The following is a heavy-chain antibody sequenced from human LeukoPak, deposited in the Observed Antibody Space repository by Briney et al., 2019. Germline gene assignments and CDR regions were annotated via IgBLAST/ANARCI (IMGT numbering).Heavy chain of an antibody. D-gene: IGHD2-21*01. J-gene: IGHJ4*02. CDR1: GFAFSSHG. V-gene: IGHV3-33*01. CDR3: ARGCGGTPGCYIIDN. CDR2: IWNDGSDK. Sequence: GGSLRLSCEASGFAFSSHGMHWVRQPPGKGLEWVAVIWNDGSDKYYGDSVKGRFTVSRDNSKNTLYLQMDSLRAEDTAVYYCARGCGGTPGCYIIDNWGQGTLVTVSS.